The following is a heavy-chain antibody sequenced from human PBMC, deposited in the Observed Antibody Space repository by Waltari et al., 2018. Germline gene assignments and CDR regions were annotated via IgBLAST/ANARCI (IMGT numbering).Heavy chain of an antibody. J-gene: IGHJ6*02. D-gene: IGHD3-22*01. V-gene: IGHV1-69*01. CDR2: IIPIFRTT. CDR1: GDTFGSSA. CDR3: ARGGYDSTERDPYYLFYSMDV. Sequence: QVQLVQSGAEVKTPGSSVKVSCRASGDTFGSSAFSWVRQAPGQGLEWMGGIIPIFRTTKYAQKFQAKVTITADASTSTVYMELSSLRSEDMAVYYCARGGYDSTERDPYYLFYSMDVWGLGTTVTVTS.